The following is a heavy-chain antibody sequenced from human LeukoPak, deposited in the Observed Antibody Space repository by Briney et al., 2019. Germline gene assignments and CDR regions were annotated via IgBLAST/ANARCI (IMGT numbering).Heavy chain of an antibody. CDR3: ARGSHYYDSSGYLDY. CDR2: ITGSGGGT. V-gene: IGHV3-23*01. J-gene: IGHJ4*02. Sequence: GGSLRLSCAASGFTFSNYAMSWVRRAPGKGLEWISGITGSGGGTSYADSVKGRFSISRDNSKNTLYLQMNSLRAEDTAVYYCARGSHYYDSSGYLDYWGQGTQVTVSS. D-gene: IGHD3-22*01. CDR1: GFTFSNYA.